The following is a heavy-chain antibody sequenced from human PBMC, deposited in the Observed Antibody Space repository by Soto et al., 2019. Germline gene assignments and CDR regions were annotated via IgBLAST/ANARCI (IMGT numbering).Heavy chain of an antibody. D-gene: IGHD3-22*01. Sequence: PGGSLRLSCAASGFTFSSYAMHWVRQAPGKGLEWVAVISYDGSNKYYADSVKGRFTISRDNSKNTLYLQMNSLRAEDTAVYYCARDYYDSSGYYPGGSFDYWGQGTLVTVSS. V-gene: IGHV3-30-3*01. CDR2: ISYDGSNK. CDR1: GFTFSSYA. J-gene: IGHJ4*02. CDR3: ARDYYDSSGYYPGGSFDY.